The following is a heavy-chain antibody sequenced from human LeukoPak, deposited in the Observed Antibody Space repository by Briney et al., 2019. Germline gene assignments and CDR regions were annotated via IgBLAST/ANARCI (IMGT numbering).Heavy chain of an antibody. Sequence: GGSLRLSCAASGFTFSSYAMHWVRQAPGKGLEWVAVISYDGSNKYYADPVKGRFTISRDNSKNTLYLQMNSLRAEDTAVYYCARDTGIAVAGTNELNYWGQGTLVTVSS. CDR3: ARDTGIAVAGTNELNY. CDR1: GFTFSSYA. CDR2: ISYDGSNK. J-gene: IGHJ4*02. V-gene: IGHV3-30-3*01. D-gene: IGHD6-19*01.